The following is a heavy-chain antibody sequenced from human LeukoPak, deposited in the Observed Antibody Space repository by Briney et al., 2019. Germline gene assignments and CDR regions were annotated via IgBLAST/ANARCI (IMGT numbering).Heavy chain of an antibody. CDR2: IYISGST. D-gene: IGHD2-15*01. CDR1: GGSISSSSAYY. V-gene: IGHV4-61*02. J-gene: IGHJ4*02. Sequence: KTSETLSLTCTVSGGSISSSSAYYWGWIRQPAGKGLEWIGRIYISGSTNYNSSLQSRVTMSVDTSKNQFSLKLTSVTAADTAVYYCARALNPLPGTYYFDYWGQGTLVTVSS. CDR3: ARALNPLPGTYYFDY.